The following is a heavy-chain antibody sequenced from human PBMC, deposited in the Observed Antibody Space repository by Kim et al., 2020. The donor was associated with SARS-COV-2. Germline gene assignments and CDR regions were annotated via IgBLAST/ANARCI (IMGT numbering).Heavy chain of an antibody. CDR2: IYYSGST. J-gene: IGHJ4*02. V-gene: IGHV4-31*03. D-gene: IGHD5-12*01. CDR1: GGSISSGGYY. Sequence: SETLSLTCTVSGGSISSGGYYWSWIRQHPGKGLEWIGYIYYSGSTYYNPSLKSRVTISVDTSKNQFSLKLSSVTAADTAVYYCAREARSLGWLRLFDYWGQGTLVTVSS. CDR3: AREARSLGWLRLFDY.